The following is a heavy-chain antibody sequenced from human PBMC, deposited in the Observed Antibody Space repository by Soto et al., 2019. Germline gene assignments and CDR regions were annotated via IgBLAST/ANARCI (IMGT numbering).Heavy chain of an antibody. J-gene: IGHJ3*02. CDR1: GYTFTSYA. V-gene: IGHV1-8*01. D-gene: IGHD2-2*03. Sequence: QVQLVQSGAEVKRPGASVKVSCKASGYTFTSYAFNWVRQAPGQGLEWMGWVNPNSGNTDYAQKFQGRVTMTRNTSIRTAYMELSSLRSEDTAVYYCARASYLDPAFDIWGQGTMVTVSS. CDR2: VNPNSGNT. CDR3: ARASYLDPAFDI.